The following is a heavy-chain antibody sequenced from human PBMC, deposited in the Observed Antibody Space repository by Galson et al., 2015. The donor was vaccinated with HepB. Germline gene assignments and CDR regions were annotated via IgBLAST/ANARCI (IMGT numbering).Heavy chain of an antibody. CDR2: IYSGGST. V-gene: IGHV3-66*01. CDR3: ARGILSLRIAVAGPVYGMDV. J-gene: IGHJ6*02. Sequence: SLRLSCAASGFTVSSNYMSWVRQAPGKGLEWVSVIYSGGSTYYADSVKGRFTISRDNSKNTLYLQMNSLGAEDAAVYYCARGILSLRIAVAGPVYGMDVWGQGTTVTVSS. CDR1: GFTVSSNY. D-gene: IGHD6-19*01.